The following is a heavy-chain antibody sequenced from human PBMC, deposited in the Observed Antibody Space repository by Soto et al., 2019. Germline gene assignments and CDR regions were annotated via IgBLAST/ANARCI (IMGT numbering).Heavy chain of an antibody. CDR1: GDSISSGDYY. V-gene: IGHV4-30-4*01. CDR3: ASHYYVPDY. CDR2: IYYTGIT. J-gene: IGHJ4*02. Sequence: QVQLQESGPGLVKPSQTLSLACTVSGDSISSGDYYWSWIRQPPGKGLEWIGYIYYTGITTYNPSLKTRLTIAVDTSKNQSSLEVTSVAAADTRIHLGASHYYVPDYWGQGTLVTVSS. D-gene: IGHD1-26*01.